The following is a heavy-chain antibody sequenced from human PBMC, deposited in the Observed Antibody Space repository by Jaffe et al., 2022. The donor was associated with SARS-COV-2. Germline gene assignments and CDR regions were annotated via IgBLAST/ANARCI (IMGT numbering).Heavy chain of an antibody. V-gene: IGHV5-51*01. J-gene: IGHJ4*02. CDR2: IYPGDSDT. CDR1: GYSFSTYW. D-gene: IGHD4-17*01. Sequence: EVHLVQSGAEVKKPGESLKISCKGSGYSFSTYWIGWVRQRPGKGLEWMGIIYPGDSDTRYSPSFQGQVTISADKSITTAYLQWGSLKASDTAMYYCARLEDYGGTPGDYWGQGTLVTVSS. CDR3: ARLEDYGGTPGDY.